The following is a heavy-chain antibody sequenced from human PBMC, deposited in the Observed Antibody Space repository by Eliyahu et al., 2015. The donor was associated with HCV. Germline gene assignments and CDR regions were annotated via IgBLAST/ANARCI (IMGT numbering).Heavy chain of an antibody. J-gene: IGHJ4*02. CDR2: IHNTGRT. D-gene: IGHD2-15*01. CDR1: GGSISXFY. V-gene: IGHV4-59*01. CDR3: ARERCSVGSCSFDY. Sequence: QVQLQESGPGLVKPSETLSLTCTVSGGSISXFYWNWVRQAPGKGLEWIGYIHNTGRTNYNPSLKSRVTISVDTSKNQFSLKVNSMTAADTAVYHCARERCSVGSCSFDYWGQGTLVTVSS.